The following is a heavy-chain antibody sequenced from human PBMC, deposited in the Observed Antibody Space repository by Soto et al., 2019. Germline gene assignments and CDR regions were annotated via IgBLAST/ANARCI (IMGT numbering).Heavy chain of an antibody. CDR1: GFTFSTHE. CDR3: ARYSNTRYVSLDY. J-gene: IGHJ4*02. V-gene: IGHV3-48*03. CDR2: ISKSGSTM. D-gene: IGHD6-13*01. Sequence: PGGSLRLSCAASGFTFSTHEMSWVRQAPGEGLEWLSYISKSGSTMYYADSVKGRFTISRDNAKNSLYLQMSRLRAEDTAVYSCARYSNTRYVSLDYWGQGTLVTVSS.